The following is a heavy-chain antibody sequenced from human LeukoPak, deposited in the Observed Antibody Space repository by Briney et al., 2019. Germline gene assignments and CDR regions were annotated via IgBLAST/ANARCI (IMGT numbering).Heavy chain of an antibody. CDR3: AKARSGWVVAASDY. CDR2: IIGSGDST. CDR1: GFTFSSYA. D-gene: IGHD2-15*01. J-gene: IGHJ4*02. V-gene: IGHV3-23*01. Sequence: PGGSLRLSCAASGFTFSSYAMNWVRDAPGKGREWVSAIIGSGDSTYYADSVKGRFTISRDNSKNTLYLQMYSLRAEDTALYFCAKARSGWVVAASDYWGQGTLVTVSS.